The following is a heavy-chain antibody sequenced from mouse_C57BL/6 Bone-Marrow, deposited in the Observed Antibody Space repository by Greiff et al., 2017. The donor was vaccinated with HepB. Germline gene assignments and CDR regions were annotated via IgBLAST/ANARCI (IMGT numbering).Heavy chain of an antibody. V-gene: IGHV14-4*01. CDR3: TTRITTLYYFDY. Sequence: VQLQQSGAELVRPGASVKLSCTASGFNIKDDYMHWVKQRPEQGLEWIGWIDPENGDTEYASKFQGKATITADTSSNTAYLQLSSLTSEDTAVYYFTTRITTLYYFDYWGQGTTLTVSS. CDR2: IDPENGDT. J-gene: IGHJ2*01. CDR1: GFNIKDDY. D-gene: IGHD1-1*01.